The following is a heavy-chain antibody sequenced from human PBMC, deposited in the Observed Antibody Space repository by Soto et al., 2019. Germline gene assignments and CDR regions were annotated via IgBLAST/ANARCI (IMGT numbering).Heavy chain of an antibody. CDR3: ARARWYDAFDV. CDR1: GFFISSGNY. J-gene: IGHJ3*01. D-gene: IGHD2-15*01. CDR2: IFHGGNT. V-gene: IGHV4-38-2*01. Sequence: SETVSLTCAVSGFFISSGNYWGWIRKPPGKGLEWIGSIFHGGNTYYNPSLKSRVTISVDMSKNQFSLKLNSVTAADTAVYYCARARWYDAFDVWGQGTVVTVSS.